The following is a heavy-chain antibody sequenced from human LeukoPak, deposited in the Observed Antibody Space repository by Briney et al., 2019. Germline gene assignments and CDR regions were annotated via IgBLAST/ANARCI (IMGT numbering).Heavy chain of an antibody. J-gene: IGHJ4*02. CDR3: TKDSRRRKTYYYDSSALYFFDY. D-gene: IGHD3-22*01. V-gene: IGHV3-53*05. CDR1: GFIVSSSY. Sequence: QSGGSLRLSCAASGFIVSSSYMNWVRLAPGKVLEWVSVIYSGDSPYYADSVKGRFTISRDNSKNTLYLQMNSLRAEDTAVYYCTKDSRRRKTYYYDSSALYFFDYWGQGTLVTVSS. CDR2: IYSGDSP.